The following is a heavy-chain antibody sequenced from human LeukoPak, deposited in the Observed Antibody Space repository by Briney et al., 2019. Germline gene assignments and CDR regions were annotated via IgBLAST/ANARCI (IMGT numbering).Heavy chain of an antibody. CDR2: IYYSGST. J-gene: IGHJ6*02. CDR3: ARAYRYYGMDV. D-gene: IGHD2-21*01. CDR1: GGSISSYY. V-gene: IGHV4-59*01. Sequence: SGTLSLTCTVSGGSISSYYWSWIRQPPGKGLEWIGYIYYSGSTNYNPSLKSRVTISVDTSKNQFSLKLSSVTAADTAVYYCARAYRYYGMDVWGQGTTVTVSS.